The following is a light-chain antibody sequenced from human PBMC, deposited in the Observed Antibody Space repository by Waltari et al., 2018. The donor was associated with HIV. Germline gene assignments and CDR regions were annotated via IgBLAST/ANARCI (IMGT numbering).Light chain of an antibody. CDR3: QQYYKWPIT. CDR2: GAS. V-gene: IGKV3D-15*01. Sequence: EIVMLQSPATLSVSPGERATLSCRASQSVSSKLAWYQQKPGQAPRLLIYGASTRSTGIPGRFSGSESGTEFILTISSLQSEDCAVYYCQQYYKWPITFGQGTRLEIK. J-gene: IGKJ5*01. CDR1: QSVSSK.